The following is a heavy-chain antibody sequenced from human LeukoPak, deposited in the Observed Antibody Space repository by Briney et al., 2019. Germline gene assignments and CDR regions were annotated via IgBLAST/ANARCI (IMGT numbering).Heavy chain of an antibody. CDR1: GGTFSSYA. D-gene: IGHD2-2*01. CDR3: ARGRAQYQLLRFDY. V-gene: IGHV1-69*13. J-gene: IGHJ4*02. CDR2: IIPIFGTA. Sequence: SVKVSCKASGGTFSSYAISWVRQAPGQGLERMGGIIPIFGTANCAQKFQGRVTITADESTSTAYMELSSLRSEDTAVYYCARGRAQYQLLRFDYWGQGTRVTVSS.